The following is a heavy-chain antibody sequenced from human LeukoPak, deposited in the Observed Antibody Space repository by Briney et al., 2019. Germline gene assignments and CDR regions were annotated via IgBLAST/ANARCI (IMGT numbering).Heavy chain of an antibody. CDR3: AKGKDDSSGWYFFY. CDR2: ISGSGGST. V-gene: IGHV3-23*01. D-gene: IGHD6-19*01. Sequence: GGSLRLSCAASGFTFSNAWMNWVRQAPGKGLEWVSAISGSGGSTYYADSVKGRFTISRDNSKNTLYLQMNSLRAEDTAVYYCAKGKDDSSGWYFFYWGQGTLVTVSS. CDR1: GFTFSNAW. J-gene: IGHJ4*02.